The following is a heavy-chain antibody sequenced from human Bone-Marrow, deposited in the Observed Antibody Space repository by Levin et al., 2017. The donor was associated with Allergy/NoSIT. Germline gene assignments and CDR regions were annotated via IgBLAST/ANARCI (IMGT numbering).Heavy chain of an antibody. CDR3: ATDFLATAGVYDD. CDR2: FDREDGET. J-gene: IGHJ4*02. Sequence: ASVKVSCKVSGYTLTELSIHWVRQAPGKGLEWMGNFDREDGETVYAQKFQGRVTMTEDTSRDTASLALSSLRSDDPAIYYCATDFLATAGVYDDWGQGTLVTVSS. D-gene: IGHD6-25*01. CDR1: GYTLTELS. V-gene: IGHV1-24*01.